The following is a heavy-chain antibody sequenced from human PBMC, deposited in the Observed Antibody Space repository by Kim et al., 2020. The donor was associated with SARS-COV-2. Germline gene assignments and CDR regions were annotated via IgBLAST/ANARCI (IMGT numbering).Heavy chain of an antibody. CDR1: GFTFSSYS. D-gene: IGHD6-13*01. V-gene: IGHV3-21*01. Sequence: GGSLRLSCAASGFTFSSYSMNWVRQAPGKGLEWVSSISSSSSYIYYADSVKGRFTISRDNAKNSLYLQMNSLRAEDTAVYYCARAGSTKENYYFDYWGQGTLVTVSS. CDR2: ISSSSSYI. J-gene: IGHJ4*02. CDR3: ARAGSTKENYYFDY.